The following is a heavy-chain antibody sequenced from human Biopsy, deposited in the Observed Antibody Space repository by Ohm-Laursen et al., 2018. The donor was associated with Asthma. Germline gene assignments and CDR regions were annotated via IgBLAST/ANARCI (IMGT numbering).Heavy chain of an antibody. CDR1: GGTFNTYV. D-gene: IGHD2-2*01. V-gene: IGHV1-69*01. J-gene: IGHJ4*02. Sequence: ASLRLSCKSLGGTFNTYVIGWVRQAPGQGLVWMGGINSVFGTTTYPQKFQDRVTITADDSTSTVYMELSSLRSEDTAVYYCARKAGSCISRTCYSLDFWGQGTLVTVSS. CDR2: INSVFGTT. CDR3: ARKAGSCISRTCYSLDF.